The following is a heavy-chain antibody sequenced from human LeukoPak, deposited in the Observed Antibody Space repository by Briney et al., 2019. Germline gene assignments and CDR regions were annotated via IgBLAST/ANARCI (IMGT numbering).Heavy chain of an antibody. CDR2: ISYDGSNK. V-gene: IGHV3-30*04. J-gene: IGHJ3*02. CDR1: GFTFSSYA. D-gene: IGHD2-15*01. Sequence: PGGSLRLSCAASGFTFSSYAMHWVRQAPGKGLEWVAVISYDGSNKYYADSAKGRFTISRDNSKNTLYLQMNGLRAEDTAVYYCARERYCSGGSCYSDAFDIWGQGTMVTVSS. CDR3: ARERYCSGGSCYSDAFDI.